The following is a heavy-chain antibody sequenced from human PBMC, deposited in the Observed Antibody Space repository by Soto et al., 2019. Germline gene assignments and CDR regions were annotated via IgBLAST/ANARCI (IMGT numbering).Heavy chain of an antibody. D-gene: IGHD5-18*01. CDR2: ISYDGSKK. V-gene: IGHV3-30*03. J-gene: IGHJ3*02. Sequence: QVQLVESGGGVVQPGRSLRLSCAASGFSFSSHDMHWVRQAPGKGLEWVSIISYDGSKKAYADSVKGRFTISRDNSKNTLPLQMNGLRADDTAVYYCAPRGYRYGFYALDIWGQGTMVTVSS. CDR1: GFSFSSHD. CDR3: APRGYRYGFYALDI.